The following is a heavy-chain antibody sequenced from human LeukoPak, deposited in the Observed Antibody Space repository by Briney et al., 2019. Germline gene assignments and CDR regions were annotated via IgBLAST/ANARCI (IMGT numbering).Heavy chain of an antibody. CDR1: GFTFKSYA. CDR3: ARALSFYYSDAFDI. CDR2: ISSNGGST. J-gene: IGHJ3*02. V-gene: IGHV3-64*01. D-gene: IGHD3-22*01. Sequence: GGSLRLSCAASGFTFKSYAKLWVRQAPGKGLEYVSTISSNGGSTYYANSVKGRFTISRDNSKNTLYLQMGSLRDEDMAVYYCARALSFYYSDAFDIRGQGTMVTVSS.